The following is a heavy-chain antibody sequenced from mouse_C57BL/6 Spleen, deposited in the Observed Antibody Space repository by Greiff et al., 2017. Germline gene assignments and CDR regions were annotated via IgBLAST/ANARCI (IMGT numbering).Heavy chain of an antibody. CDR1: GFTFSSYG. J-gene: IGHJ4*01. Sequence: EVKLMESGGDLVKPGGSLKLSCAASGFTFSSYGMSWVRQTPDQRLEWVATISSGGSYTYYPDSVKGRFTISRDNAKNTLYLQMSSLKSEDTAMYSCARQGGLRGSYYYAMDYWGQGTSVTVSS. CDR2: ISSGGSYT. D-gene: IGHD2-4*01. V-gene: IGHV5-6*01. CDR3: ARQGGLRGSYYYAMDY.